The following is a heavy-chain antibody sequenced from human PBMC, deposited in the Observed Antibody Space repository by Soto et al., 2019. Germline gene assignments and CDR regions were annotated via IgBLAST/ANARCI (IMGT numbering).Heavy chain of an antibody. D-gene: IGHD3-10*01. V-gene: IGHV4-34*01. CDR3: ARVGMVRGFIITDYYYYGMDV. J-gene: IGHJ6*02. Sequence: SETLSLTCAVYGGSFSGYYWSWIRQPPGKGLEWIGEINHSGSTNYNPSLKSRVTISVDTSKNQFSLKLSSVTAADTAVYYCARVGMVRGFIITDYYYYGMDVWGQGTTVTVSS. CDR1: GGSFSGYY. CDR2: INHSGST.